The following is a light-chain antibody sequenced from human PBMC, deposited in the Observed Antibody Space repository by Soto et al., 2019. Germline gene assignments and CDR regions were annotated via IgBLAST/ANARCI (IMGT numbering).Light chain of an antibody. V-gene: IGLV3-1*01. CDR2: QDS. J-gene: IGLJ2*01. Sequence: SYELTQPPSVSVSPGQTASITCSGDKLGDKYACWYQQKPGQSPVLVIYQDSKRPSGIPERFSGSNSGNTATLTISRTQAMDEADYYCQAWDSSTAHVVFGGGTKLTVL. CDR1: KLGDKY. CDR3: QAWDSSTAHVV.